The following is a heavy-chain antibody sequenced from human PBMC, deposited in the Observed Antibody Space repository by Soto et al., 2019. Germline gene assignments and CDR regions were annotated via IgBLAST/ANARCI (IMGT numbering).Heavy chain of an antibody. D-gene: IGHD1-26*01. Sequence: QVQLQESGPGLVKPSETLSLTCTVSGGSISSSAYFWGWIRQSPGKGLEWIGTLYYTGSTYYNPSLESRVTMSVDTSKNQFSLKMSSVTATDTAVYYFGRSKGKVGATDSWGHGTLVTVSS. CDR3: GRSKGKVGATDS. CDR1: GGSISSSAYF. V-gene: IGHV4-39*01. CDR2: LYYTGST. J-gene: IGHJ5*01.